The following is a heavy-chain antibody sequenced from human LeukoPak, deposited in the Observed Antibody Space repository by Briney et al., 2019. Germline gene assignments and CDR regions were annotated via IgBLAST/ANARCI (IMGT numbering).Heavy chain of an antibody. Sequence: ASVKVSCKASGYIFTSYGISWVRQAPGQGLEWMGWISAYNGNRNYAQEVQGRVTMTTDTSTSTAYMELRSLRSDDTAVYYCARTEDTAMASRYYYYYMDVWGKGTTVTVFS. V-gene: IGHV1-18*01. CDR3: ARTEDTAMASRYYYYYMDV. J-gene: IGHJ6*03. D-gene: IGHD5-18*01. CDR2: ISAYNGNR. CDR1: GYIFTSYG.